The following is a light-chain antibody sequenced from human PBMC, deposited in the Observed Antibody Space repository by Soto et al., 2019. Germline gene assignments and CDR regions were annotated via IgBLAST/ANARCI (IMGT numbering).Light chain of an antibody. Sequence: YPDTLSVSQGDGVPLSCRDSQSISSYLAWDQQQPGQAPRLLIYGASNRATGIPARFSGSGSGTDFTLTIGSLESEDFAVYYCQQCSNWPITFGQGTRLDI. V-gene: IGKV3-11*01. J-gene: IGKJ5*01. CDR2: GAS. CDR3: QQCSNWPIT. CDR1: QSISSY.